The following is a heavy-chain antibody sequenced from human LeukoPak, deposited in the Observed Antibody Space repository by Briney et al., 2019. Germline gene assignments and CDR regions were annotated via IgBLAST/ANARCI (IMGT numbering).Heavy chain of an antibody. CDR2: IRYDGSNK. Sequence: GGSLRLSCAASGFIFSTYGMYWVRQAPGRGLEWVAFIRYDGSNKYYADSVKGRITISRDNSMNTLYLQMNSLTAEDTAVYYCAKVRWGSDNALDSWGQGTLVTGSS. CDR3: AKVRWGSDNALDS. V-gene: IGHV3-30*02. J-gene: IGHJ4*02. D-gene: IGHD3-16*01. CDR1: GFIFSTYG.